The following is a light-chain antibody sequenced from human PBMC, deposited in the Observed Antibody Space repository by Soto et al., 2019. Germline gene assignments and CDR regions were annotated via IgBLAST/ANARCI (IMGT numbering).Light chain of an antibody. J-gene: IGKJ1*01. Sequence: DIVMTQSPDSLAVSLGERATINCKSSQRIFYISNNKNYLAWYQQKPGQPPKLLIYWASTRASGVPDRFIGSGSGRDFTLTISSLQAEDVAVYYCQQYFSTRTFGQGTKVEVK. V-gene: IGKV4-1*01. CDR1: QRIFYISNNKNY. CDR2: WAS. CDR3: QQYFSTRT.